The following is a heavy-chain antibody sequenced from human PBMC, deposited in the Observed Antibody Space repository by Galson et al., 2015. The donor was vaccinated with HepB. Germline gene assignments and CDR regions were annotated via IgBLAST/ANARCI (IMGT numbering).Heavy chain of an antibody. CDR1: GFTFSSYA. V-gene: IGHV3-30*04. CDR3: FAGVYDSSGHDAFDI. D-gene: IGHD3-22*01. Sequence: SLRLSCAASGFTFSSYAMHWVRQAPGKGLEWVAVISYDGSNKYYADSVKGRFTISRDNSKNTLYLQMNSLRAEDTAVYYCFAGVYDSSGHDAFDIWGQGTMVTVSP. J-gene: IGHJ3*02. CDR2: ISYDGSNK.